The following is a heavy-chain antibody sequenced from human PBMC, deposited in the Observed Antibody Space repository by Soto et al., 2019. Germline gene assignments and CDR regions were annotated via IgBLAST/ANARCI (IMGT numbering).Heavy chain of an antibody. D-gene: IGHD2-2*01. Sequence: SETLSLTCTVSGGSISSSSYYWGWIRQPPGKGLEWIGSIYYSGSTYYNPSLKSRVTISVDTSKNQFSLKLSSVTAADTAVYYCARHSLRGYQLLFDWFDPWGQGTLVTVSS. CDR1: GGSISSSSYY. CDR3: ARHSLRGYQLLFDWFDP. CDR2: IYYSGST. J-gene: IGHJ5*02. V-gene: IGHV4-39*01.